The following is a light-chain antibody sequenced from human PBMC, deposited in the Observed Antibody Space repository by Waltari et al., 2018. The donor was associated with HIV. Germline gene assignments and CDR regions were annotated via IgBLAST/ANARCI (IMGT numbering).Light chain of an antibody. CDR3: QSYDSSLSGWV. CDR2: GNS. Sequence: QSVLPQPPSMSGAPGQRVTISCTGSSSNIGAGYDVHWYQQPPGTTPKLLIYGNSNRPSGVPDRFSGSKSGTSASLAITGRQGEDEADYYGQSYDSSLSGWVFGGGTKLTVL. J-gene: IGLJ3*02. CDR1: SSNIGAGYD. V-gene: IGLV1-40*01.